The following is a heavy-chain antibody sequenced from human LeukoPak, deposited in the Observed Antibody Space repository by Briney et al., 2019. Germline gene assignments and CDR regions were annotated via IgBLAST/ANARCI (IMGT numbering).Heavy chain of an antibody. CDR2: ISYDGSNK. V-gene: IGHV3-30*04. CDR3: AKSHEPYYYDSSGYYDDY. D-gene: IGHD3-22*01. CDR1: GFTFSSYA. Sequence: PGRSLRLSCAASGFTFSSYAMHWVRQAPGKGLEWVAVISYDGSNKYYADSVKGRFTISRDNSKNTLYLQMNSLRAEDTAVYYCAKSHEPYYYDSSGYYDDYWGQGTLVTVSS. J-gene: IGHJ4*02.